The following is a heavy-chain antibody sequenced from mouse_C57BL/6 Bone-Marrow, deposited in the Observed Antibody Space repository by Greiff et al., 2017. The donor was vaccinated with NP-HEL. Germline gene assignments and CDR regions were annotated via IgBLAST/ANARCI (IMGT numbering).Heavy chain of an antibody. D-gene: IGHD2-1*01. CDR1: GFTFSDFY. CDR2: SRNKANDYTT. J-gene: IGHJ1*03. Sequence: EVHLVESGGGFVQSGRSLRLSCATSGFTFSDFYMEWVRQAPGKGLEWIAASRNKANDYTTEYSASVKGRFIVSRDTSQSILYLQMNALRAEDTAIYYCARDAHYGNSWYFDVWGTGTTVTVSS. V-gene: IGHV7-1*01. CDR3: ARDAHYGNSWYFDV.